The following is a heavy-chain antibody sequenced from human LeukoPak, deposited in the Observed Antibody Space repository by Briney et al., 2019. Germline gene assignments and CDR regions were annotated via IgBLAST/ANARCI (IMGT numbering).Heavy chain of an antibody. V-gene: IGHV4-39*07. CDR1: GGSISSSTYY. CDR2: IYYSGST. CDR3: ARGRGEGRGISMVRGVRAPSYNWFDP. J-gene: IGHJ5*02. Sequence: SETLSLTCTVSGGSISSSTYYWGWIRQPPGKGLEWIGSIYYSGSTYYNPSLKSRVTISVDTSKNQFSLKLSSVTATDTAVYYCARGRGEGRGISMVRGVRAPSYNWFDPWGHGTLVTVSS. D-gene: IGHD3-10*01.